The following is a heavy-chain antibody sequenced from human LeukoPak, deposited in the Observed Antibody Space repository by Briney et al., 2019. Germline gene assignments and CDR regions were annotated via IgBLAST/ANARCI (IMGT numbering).Heavy chain of an antibody. CDR1: GGSMISYY. V-gene: IGHV4-59*08. CDR2: IYDSGIT. J-gene: IGHJ4*02. CDR3: ARGGGPAYDSSGPLDY. Sequence: PSETLSLTCTVSGGSMISYYWSWIRQPPGEGLEWIGYIYDSGITNYNPSLKSQVTISADTSKNQFSLMLSSVTAADTAVYFCARGGGPAYDSSGPLDYWGQGILGTVSS. D-gene: IGHD3-22*01.